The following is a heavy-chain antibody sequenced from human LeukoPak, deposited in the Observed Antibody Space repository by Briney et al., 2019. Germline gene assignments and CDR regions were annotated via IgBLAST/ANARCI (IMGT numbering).Heavy chain of an antibody. CDR1: GGTFSSYA. Sequence: SVKVSCKASGGTFSSYAISWVRQAPGQGLEWMGRIIPIFGIANYAQKFQGRATITADKSTSTAYMELSSLRSEDTAVYYCARTPPDSSGYYYLFDYWGQGTLVTVSS. J-gene: IGHJ4*02. V-gene: IGHV1-69*04. CDR2: IIPIFGIA. CDR3: ARTPPDSSGYYYLFDY. D-gene: IGHD3-22*01.